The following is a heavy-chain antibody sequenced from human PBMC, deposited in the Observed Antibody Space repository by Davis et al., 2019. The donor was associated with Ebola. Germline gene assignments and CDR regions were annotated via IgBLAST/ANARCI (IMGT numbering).Heavy chain of an antibody. V-gene: IGHV1-46*01. D-gene: IGHD3-16*02. CDR1: GYTFTSYY. Sequence: ASVKVSCKASGYTFTSYYMHWVRQAPGQGLEWMGLINPSGGSTSYAQKFQGRVTMTRDTSTRTVYMELSSLRSEDTAVYYCARGGYDYVWGSYRLNWFDPWGQGTLVTVSS. CDR2: INPSGGST. J-gene: IGHJ5*02. CDR3: ARGGYDYVWGSYRLNWFDP.